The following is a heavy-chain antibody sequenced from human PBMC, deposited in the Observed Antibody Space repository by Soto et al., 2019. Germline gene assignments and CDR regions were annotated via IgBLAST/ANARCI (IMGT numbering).Heavy chain of an antibody. CDR2: IYYSGST. J-gene: IGHJ4*01. Sequence: QLQLQESGPGLVKPSETRSLTCTVSGGSISSSSYYWGWIRQPPGKGLEWIGSIYYSGSTNYNPSLKSRVPVSVDTSKNQFSLKLSTVTAAVTAVYYCARHQAGPFDYWGQGTLVTVSS. CDR1: GGSISSSSYY. V-gene: IGHV4-39*01. CDR3: ARHQAGPFDY. D-gene: IGHD6-13*01.